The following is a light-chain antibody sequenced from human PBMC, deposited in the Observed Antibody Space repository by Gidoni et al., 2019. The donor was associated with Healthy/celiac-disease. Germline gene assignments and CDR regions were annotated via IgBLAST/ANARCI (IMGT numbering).Light chain of an antibody. CDR3: MQALQTPRLT. J-gene: IGKJ4*01. Sequence: IIMPHSPPPFPVPPEKPASISSRSSQCLLHHNGKNYLDWYLHKTGQSPQLLIDLGSKRASGVPDRYSGSGSGTDFTRKISRVEAEDVGGYYCMQALQTPRLTFGGETKVEIK. V-gene: IGKV2-28*01. CDR1: QCLLHHNGKNY. CDR2: LGS.